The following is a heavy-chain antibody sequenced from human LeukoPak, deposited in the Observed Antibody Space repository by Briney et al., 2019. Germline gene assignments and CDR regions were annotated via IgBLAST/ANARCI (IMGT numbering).Heavy chain of an antibody. CDR1: GFTVSSYY. V-gene: IGHV3-66*01. CDR2: IYSGGST. Sequence: GGSLRLSCAASGFTVSSYYMSWVRQAPGKGLEWVSVIYSGGSTYYAASVKGRFTISRDNSKNTLYLQMNSLRAEDTAVYYCARDRGYYDSSGYYDYWGQGTLVTVSS. CDR3: ARDRGYYDSSGYYDY. D-gene: IGHD3-22*01. J-gene: IGHJ4*02.